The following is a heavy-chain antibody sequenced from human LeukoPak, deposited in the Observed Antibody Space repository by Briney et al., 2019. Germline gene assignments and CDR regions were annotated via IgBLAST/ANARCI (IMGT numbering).Heavy chain of an antibody. J-gene: IGHJ6*03. D-gene: IGHD2-8*01. V-gene: IGHV4-34*01. CDR1: GGSFSGYY. CDR3: ARESGMVYPYYYYMDV. CDR2: INHSGST. Sequence: PSETLPLTCAVYGGSFSGYYWSWIRQPPGKGLEWIGEINHSGSTNYNPSLKSRVTISVDTSKNQFSLKLSSVTAADTAVYYCARESGMVYPYYYYMDVWGKGTTVTVSS.